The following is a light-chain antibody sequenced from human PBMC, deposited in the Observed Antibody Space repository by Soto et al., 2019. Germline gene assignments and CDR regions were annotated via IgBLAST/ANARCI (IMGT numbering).Light chain of an antibody. Sequence: EIVLTQSPATLSLSPGERATLSCGASQSVSSSYLAWYQQRPGQSPRLLIFDTVRRATDVPDRFSGSGSGTDFTLTISRLEPEDFAVYFCQQYGRSLWTFGQGTKVDIK. J-gene: IGKJ1*01. V-gene: IGKV3D-20*01. CDR2: DTV. CDR1: QSVSSSY. CDR3: QQYGRSLWT.